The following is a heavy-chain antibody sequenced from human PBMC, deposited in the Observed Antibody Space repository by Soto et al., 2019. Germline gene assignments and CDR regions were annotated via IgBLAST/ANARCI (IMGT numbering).Heavy chain of an antibody. CDR1: GFTFSSYA. CDR3: AKPSRLTEQERTTVTTPFDY. CDR2: ISGSGGST. D-gene: IGHD4-17*01. Sequence: GGSLRLSCAASGFTFSSYAMSWVRQAPGKGLEWVSAISGSGGSTYYADSVKGRFTISRDNSKNTLYLQMNSLRAEDTAVYYCAKPSRLTEQERTTVTTPFDYWGQGTLVTVSS. J-gene: IGHJ4*02. V-gene: IGHV3-23*01.